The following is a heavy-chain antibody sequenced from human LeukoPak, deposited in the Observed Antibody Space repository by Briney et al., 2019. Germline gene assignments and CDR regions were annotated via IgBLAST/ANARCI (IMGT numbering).Heavy chain of an antibody. D-gene: IGHD3-22*01. J-gene: IGHJ4*02. Sequence: GGSLRLSCAASGFTFSSSAMSWVRQAPGKGLEWVGRIKDKTDGGTTDYAAPVKDRFTISRDDSKNTLYLQMNSLKTEDTAVYYCTTGTWLSQDYWGQGALVTVSS. CDR2: IKDKTDGGTT. CDR3: TTGTWLSQDY. CDR1: GFTFSSSA. V-gene: IGHV3-15*01.